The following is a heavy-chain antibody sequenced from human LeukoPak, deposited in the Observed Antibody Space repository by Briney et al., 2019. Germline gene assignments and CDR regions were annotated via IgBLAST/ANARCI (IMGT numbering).Heavy chain of an antibody. J-gene: IGHJ4*02. CDR3: AREGDY. V-gene: IGHV3-48*04. Sequence: QTGGSLSLSCAASGFTFNTYSMHWVRQAPGKGLEWVSYISNSGSTIYYADSVKGRFTISRDNAKNSLYLQLNSLRAEDTAVYYCAREGDYWGQGTLVTVSS. CDR2: ISNSGSTI. CDR1: GFTFNTYS.